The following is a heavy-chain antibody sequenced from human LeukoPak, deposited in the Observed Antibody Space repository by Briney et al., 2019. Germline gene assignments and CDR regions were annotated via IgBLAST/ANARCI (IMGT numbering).Heavy chain of an antibody. Sequence: PGGSLRLSCAASGFTFSSYGMHWVRQAPGKGLEWVAVISYDGSNKYYADSVKGRFTISRDNSKNTLYLQMNSLRAEDTAVYYCAKNWNDETPNQYYYYGMDVWGQGTTVTVSS. CDR2: ISYDGSNK. J-gene: IGHJ6*02. V-gene: IGHV3-30*18. D-gene: IGHD1-1*01. CDR3: AKNWNDETPNQYYYYGMDV. CDR1: GFTFSSYG.